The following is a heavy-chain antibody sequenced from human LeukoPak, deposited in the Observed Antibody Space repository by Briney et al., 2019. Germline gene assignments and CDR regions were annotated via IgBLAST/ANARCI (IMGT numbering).Heavy chain of an antibody. CDR1: GFTFSSYW. D-gene: IGHD2-15*01. Sequence: GGSLRLSCSASGFTFSSYWMSWVRQAPGKGLEWVANIKQDGSEKYYVDSVKGRFTISRDNAKNSLYLQMNSLRAEDTAVYYCARCSGGSCYPFDYWGQGTQVTVSS. CDR2: IKQDGSEK. J-gene: IGHJ4*02. CDR3: ARCSGGSCYPFDY. V-gene: IGHV3-7*01.